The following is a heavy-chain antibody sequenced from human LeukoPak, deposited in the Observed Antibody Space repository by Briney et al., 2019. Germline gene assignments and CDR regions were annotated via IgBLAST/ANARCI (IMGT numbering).Heavy chain of an antibody. CDR2: IYYSGST. CDR3: ARQDGGYYYYYYMDV. J-gene: IGHJ6*03. Sequence: PSETLSLTCTVSGGSISSSSYDWGLIRQPPGKGLEWIGSIYYSGSTYYNPSLKSRVTISVDTSKNQFSLKLSSVTAADTAVYYCARQDGGYYYYYYMDVWGKGTTVTVSS. V-gene: IGHV4-39*01. CDR1: GGSISSSSYD.